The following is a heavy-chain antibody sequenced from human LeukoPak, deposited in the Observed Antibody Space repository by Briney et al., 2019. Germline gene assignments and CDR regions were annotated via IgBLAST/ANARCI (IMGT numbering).Heavy chain of an antibody. V-gene: IGHV4-59*01. D-gene: IGHD7-27*01. Sequence: SETLSLTCTVSGGSISSYYWSWIRQPPGKGLEWIGYIYYSGSTNYNPSLKSRVTISVDTSKNQFSLKLSSVTAADTAVYYCARDLVTGAFDYWGQGTLVTVSS. CDR3: ARDLVTGAFDY. CDR1: GGSISSYY. J-gene: IGHJ4*02. CDR2: IYYSGST.